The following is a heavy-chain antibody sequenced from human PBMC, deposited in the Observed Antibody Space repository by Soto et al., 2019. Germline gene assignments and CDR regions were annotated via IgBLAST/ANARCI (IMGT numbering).Heavy chain of an antibody. D-gene: IGHD2-15*01. Sequence: SVKVSCKASGGTFSSYTISWVRQAPGQGLEWMGRTIPILGIANYAQKFQGRVTITADKSTSTAYMELSSLRSEDTAVYYCARDKIGRYCSGGSCYPGTYYFDYWGQGTLVTVSS. V-gene: IGHV1-69*04. J-gene: IGHJ4*02. CDR3: ARDKIGRYCSGGSCYPGTYYFDY. CDR1: GGTFSSYT. CDR2: TIPILGIA.